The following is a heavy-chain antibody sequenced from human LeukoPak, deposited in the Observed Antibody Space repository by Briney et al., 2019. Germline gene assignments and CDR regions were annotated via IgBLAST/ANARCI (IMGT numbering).Heavy chain of an antibody. V-gene: IGHV1-3*01. CDR3: ARAVVAVAVPGD. CDR1: GYTFTSYA. J-gene: IGHJ4*02. D-gene: IGHD6-19*01. CDR2: INAGNGNT. Sequence: GALVKVSCKASGYTFTSYAMHWVRQAPGQRLEWMGWINAGNGNTKYSQKFQGRVTITRDTSASTAYMELSSLRSEDTAVYYCARAVVAVAVPGDWGQGTLVTVSS.